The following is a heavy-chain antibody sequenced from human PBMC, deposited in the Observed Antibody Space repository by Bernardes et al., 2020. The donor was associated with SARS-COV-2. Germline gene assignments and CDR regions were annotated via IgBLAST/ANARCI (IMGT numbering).Heavy chain of an antibody. Sequence: ASVKVSCKASGYRFTSYGINWVRQAPGQGLEWMGWISTSSDYTDSARTLQGRVNLTTDTSTNTAYMELRSLRSDDTAVYFCSRIVGGDATIDHWGQGTLVTVSS. D-gene: IGHD2-21*01. CDR1: GYRFTSYG. CDR2: ISTSSDYT. CDR3: SRIVGGDATIDH. V-gene: IGHV1-18*01. J-gene: IGHJ4*02.